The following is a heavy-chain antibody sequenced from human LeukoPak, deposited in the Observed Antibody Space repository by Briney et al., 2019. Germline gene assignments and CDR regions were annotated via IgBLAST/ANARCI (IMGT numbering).Heavy chain of an antibody. CDR2: IFYNGRS. Sequence: SETLSLTCTVSGGSISSTNYYWGWIRQPPGKGLKWIGSIFYNGRSYHNPSLKSRVTISVDTSKNQFSLKLSSVTAADTAVYYCARDLGSSSPQAFDYWGQGTLVTVSS. J-gene: IGHJ4*02. CDR3: ARDLGSSSPQAFDY. V-gene: IGHV4-39*07. D-gene: IGHD6-6*01. CDR1: GGSISSTNYY.